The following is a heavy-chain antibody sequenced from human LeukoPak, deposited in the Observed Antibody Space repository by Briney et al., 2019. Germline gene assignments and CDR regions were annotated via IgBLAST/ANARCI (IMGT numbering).Heavy chain of an antibody. D-gene: IGHD3-22*01. V-gene: IGHV1-46*01. CDR3: ARDDSSGYQDY. Sequence: ASVKVSCKASGYTFTSYYMHWVRQAPGQGLKWMGIINPSGGSTSYAQKFQGRVTMTRDTSTSTVYKELSSLRSEDTAVYYCARDDSSGYQDYWGQGTLVTVSS. CDR2: INPSGGST. J-gene: IGHJ4*02. CDR1: GYTFTSYY.